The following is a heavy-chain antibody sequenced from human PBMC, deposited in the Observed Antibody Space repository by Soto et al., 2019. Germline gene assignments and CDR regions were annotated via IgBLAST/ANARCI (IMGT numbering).Heavy chain of an antibody. J-gene: IGHJ6*02. CDR2: ISSSSSYI. CDR1: GFTFSSYS. CDR3: ARDRHTYYYYGMDV. V-gene: IGHV3-21*01. Sequence: EVQLVESGGGLVQPGGSLRLSCAASGFTFSSYSMNWVRQAPGKGLEWVSSISSSSSYIYYADSVKGRFTISRDNAKNSLYLQMNSLRAEDTAVYYCARDRHTYYYYGMDVWGQGTTVTVSS.